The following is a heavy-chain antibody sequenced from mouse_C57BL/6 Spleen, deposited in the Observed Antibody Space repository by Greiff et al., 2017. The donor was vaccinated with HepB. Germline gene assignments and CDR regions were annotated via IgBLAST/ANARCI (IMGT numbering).Heavy chain of an antibody. CDR2: INPSSGYT. V-gene: IGHV1-7*01. J-gene: IGHJ2*01. Sequence: VQLQQSGAELAKPGASVKLSCKASGYTFTSYWMHWVKQRPGQGLEWIGYINPSSGYTKYNQKFKDKATLTADKSSITAYMQLSSLTYEDSAVYYCARSDGYLPRGQGTTLTVSS. CDR1: GYTFTSYW. D-gene: IGHD2-3*01. CDR3: ARSDGYLP.